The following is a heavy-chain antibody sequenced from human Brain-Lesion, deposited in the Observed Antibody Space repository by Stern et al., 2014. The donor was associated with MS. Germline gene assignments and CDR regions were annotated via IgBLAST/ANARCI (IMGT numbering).Heavy chain of an antibody. Sequence: VQLVESGPGLVKPSQTLSLSCTVSGGSISSGGYYWSWIRQPAGKGLEWIGRIFNSGSTSYNPSLKSGVPISIDTSKNHFALRMNSMTAADTAVYYCARGRVVPGFQYYATDVWGQGTTVIVSS. D-gene: IGHD2-2*01. CDR1: GGSISSGGYY. J-gene: IGHJ6*02. CDR2: IFNSGST. V-gene: IGHV4-61*02. CDR3: ARGRVVPGFQYYATDV.